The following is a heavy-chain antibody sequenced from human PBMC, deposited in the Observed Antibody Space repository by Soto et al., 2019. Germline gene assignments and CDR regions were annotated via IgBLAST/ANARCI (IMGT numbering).Heavy chain of an antibody. CDR1: GGSVNSYY. J-gene: IGHJ5*02. V-gene: IGHV4-59*02. D-gene: IGHD5-18*01. CDR3: ATTGGYSFGDLGVDP. CDR2: MYYCGTT. Sequence: VQLQESGPGLVKPSETLSLTCTVSGGSVNSYYWSWIRQPPGKGLEWIGYMYYCGTTKYNPSLQSRVTISVDASENQVSLKLSSVTAADTAVYYCATTGGYSFGDLGVDPWGQGTLVTVSS.